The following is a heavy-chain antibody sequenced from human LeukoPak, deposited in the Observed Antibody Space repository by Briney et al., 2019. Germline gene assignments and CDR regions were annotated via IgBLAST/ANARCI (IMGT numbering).Heavy chain of an antibody. J-gene: IGHJ4*02. D-gene: IGHD5-12*01. Sequence: GGSLRLSCAASGFTVSSNYMSWVRQAPGKGLEWVSLIYSGGSTYYADSVKGRFTISRDNSKNTLYLQMDSLRAEDTAVYYCARSAGIAATIVLGYWGQGTLVTVSS. CDR2: IYSGGST. CDR3: ARSAGIAATIVLGY. CDR1: GFTVSSNY. V-gene: IGHV3-66*01.